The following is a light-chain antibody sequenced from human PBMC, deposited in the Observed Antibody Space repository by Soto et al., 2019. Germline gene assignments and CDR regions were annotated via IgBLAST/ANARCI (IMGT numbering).Light chain of an antibody. J-gene: IGLJ3*02. Sequence: QSVLTQPPSVSGAPGQRVTISCTGSSSNIGAGYDVHWYQQLPGTAPKILIYGNSNRPSGVPDRFSGSKSGNSASLAIAGLQAEDEADYYCQSYDSSLSWVFGGGTKLTVL. CDR3: QSYDSSLSWV. CDR2: GNS. CDR1: SSNIGAGYD. V-gene: IGLV1-40*01.